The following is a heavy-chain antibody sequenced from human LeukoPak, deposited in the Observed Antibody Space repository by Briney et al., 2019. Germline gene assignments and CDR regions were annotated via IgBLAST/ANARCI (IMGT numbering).Heavy chain of an antibody. CDR3: ARGDGGNSAFDY. D-gene: IGHD4-23*01. J-gene: IGHJ4*02. CDR1: GFSFSNYE. CDR2: ISSRGSTI. V-gene: IGHV3-48*03. Sequence: PGGSLRLSCAASGFSFSNYEMNWVRQAPGKGLEWVSYISSRGSTIYYADSVKGRFTISRDNAKNSLYLQMNSLRAEDTAVYYCARGDGGNSAFDYWGQGNLVTVSS.